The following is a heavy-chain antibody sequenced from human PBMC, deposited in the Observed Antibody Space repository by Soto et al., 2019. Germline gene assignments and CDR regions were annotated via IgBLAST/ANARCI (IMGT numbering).Heavy chain of an antibody. Sequence: LSRAPSALALSRCSMTWVPGAPRKRLELFSSISSRSSDISSADSVKGLSTISRDNVKKSLYLQMTSLRADDTAVYYCAREVVTMARGVIITGYYGMDVWGQET. J-gene: IGHJ6*02. D-gene: IGHD3-10*01. CDR3: AREVVTMARGVIITGYYGMDV. CDR1: ALALSRCS. CDR2: ISSRSSDI. V-gene: IGHV3-21*01.